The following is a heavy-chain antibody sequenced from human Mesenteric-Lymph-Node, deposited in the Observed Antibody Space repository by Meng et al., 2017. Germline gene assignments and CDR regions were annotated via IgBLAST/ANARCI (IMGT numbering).Heavy chain of an antibody. CDR1: GFTFSSYA. CDR2: ISYDGSNK. Sequence: GESLKISCAASGFTFSSYAMHWVRQAPGKGLEWVAVISYDGSNKYYADSVKGRFTISRDNSKNTLYLQMNSLRAEDTAVYYCARDGTGVLWFGESRYSAFDIWGQGTMVTVSS. V-gene: IGHV3-30*04. CDR3: ARDGTGVLWFGESRYSAFDI. D-gene: IGHD3-10*01. J-gene: IGHJ3*02.